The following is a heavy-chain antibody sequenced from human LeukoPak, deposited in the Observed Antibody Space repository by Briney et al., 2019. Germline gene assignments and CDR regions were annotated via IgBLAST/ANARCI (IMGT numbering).Heavy chain of an antibody. CDR2: IWYDGSNK. Sequence: HPGGSLRLSCAASGFTFSSYGMHWVRQAPGKGLEWVAVIWYDGSNKYYADSVKGRFTISRDNSKNTLYLQMNSLRAEDTAVYYCARDRDSGYSYASIHYYYGMDVWGQGTTVTVSS. D-gene: IGHD5-18*01. CDR3: ARDRDSGYSYASIHYYYGMDV. V-gene: IGHV3-33*01. CDR1: GFTFSSYG. J-gene: IGHJ6*02.